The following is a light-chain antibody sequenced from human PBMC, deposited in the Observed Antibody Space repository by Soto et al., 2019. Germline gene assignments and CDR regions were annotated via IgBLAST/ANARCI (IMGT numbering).Light chain of an antibody. CDR3: QQSYSDLYT. CDR2: AAS. Sequence: DIQMTQSPSSLSASVGDRVTITCRANQTISYFLNWYQQKAGKPPKLLIYAASSLQSGVPSRFSGSGSGTDFTLSINSLQPADFATYYCQQSYSDLYTFGQGTKLEI. CDR1: QTISYF. V-gene: IGKV1-39*01. J-gene: IGKJ2*01.